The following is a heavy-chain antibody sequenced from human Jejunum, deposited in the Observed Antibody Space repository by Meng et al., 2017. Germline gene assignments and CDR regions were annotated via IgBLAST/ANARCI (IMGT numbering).Heavy chain of an antibody. J-gene: IGHJ4*02. D-gene: IGHD2-15*01. CDR2: ISLSGSP. CDR3: ARHGAAPYFAD. CDR1: GGSISSSSW. V-gene: IGHV4-4*02. Sequence: QVQLPEAGPGLVNPSGTLSLTCAVYGGSISSSSWWSWVRQPPGKGLEWIGEISLSGSPSYNPSLRTRVTISIDTSRNQFSLSLSSVTAADTAVYYCARHGAAPYFADWGQGSLVTVSS.